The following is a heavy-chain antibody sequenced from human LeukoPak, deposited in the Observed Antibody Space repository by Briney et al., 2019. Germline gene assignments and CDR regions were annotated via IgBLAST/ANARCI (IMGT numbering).Heavy chain of an antibody. V-gene: IGHV3-7*01. CDR1: GFTFSSNW. CDR3: ARDSGWKFDP. CDR2: IKPDGSEK. Sequence: PGGSLRLSCAASGFTFSSNWMTWVRQAPGKGLEWVATIKPDGSEKYYVDSVKGRFTISRDNAKNSLFVQMNSLRVKDTAVYYCARDSGWKFDPWGQGTLVTVSS. J-gene: IGHJ5*02. D-gene: IGHD3-10*01.